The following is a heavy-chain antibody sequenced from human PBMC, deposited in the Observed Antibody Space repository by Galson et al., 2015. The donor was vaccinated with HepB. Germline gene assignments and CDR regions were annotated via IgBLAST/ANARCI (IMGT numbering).Heavy chain of an antibody. J-gene: IGHJ4*02. CDR2: INPSGGST. V-gene: IGHV1-46*01. Sequence: SVKVSCKASGYTFTSYYMHWVRQAPGQGLEWMGIINPSGGSTSYAQKFQGRVTMTRDTSTSTVYMELSSLRSGDTAVYYCARGGGIGVRGAPFDYWGQGTLVTVSS. CDR1: GYTFTSYY. D-gene: IGHD3-10*01. CDR3: ARGGGIGVRGAPFDY.